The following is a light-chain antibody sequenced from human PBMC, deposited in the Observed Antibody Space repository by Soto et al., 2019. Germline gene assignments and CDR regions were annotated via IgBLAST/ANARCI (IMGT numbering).Light chain of an antibody. Sequence: EIVMTQSPATLSVSPGERATLSCRASESVSSNLAWYQQKPGQAPRLLIYGASTRATGIPARISGSGSGTEFTLTISSLEPEDFAFYYCQQRNSWPLTFGGGTKVDIK. CDR3: QQRNSWPLT. V-gene: IGKV3-15*01. J-gene: IGKJ4*01. CDR1: ESVSSN. CDR2: GAS.